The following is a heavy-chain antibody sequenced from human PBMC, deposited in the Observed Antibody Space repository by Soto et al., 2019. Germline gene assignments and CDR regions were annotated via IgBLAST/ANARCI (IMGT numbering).Heavy chain of an antibody. CDR2: ISGGGGST. J-gene: IGHJ4*02. Sequence: PGGSLRLSCAASGFTFSSYAMSWVRQAPGKGLEWVSAISGGGGSTYYADSVKGRFTISRDNSKNTLYLQMNSLRAEDTAVYYCAIADTYYYDSSGYRFDYWGQGTLVTVSS. CDR1: GFTFSSYA. V-gene: IGHV3-23*01. CDR3: AIADTYYYDSSGYRFDY. D-gene: IGHD3-22*01.